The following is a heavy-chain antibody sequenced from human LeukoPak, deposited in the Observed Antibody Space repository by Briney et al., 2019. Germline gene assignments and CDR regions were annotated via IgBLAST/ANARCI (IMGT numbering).Heavy chain of an antibody. CDR3: ARERVVVVVAATLGLDY. Sequence: PSETLSLTCAVYGMSFSGYYWSWLRQPPGKGLEWIGEINHSGSTNYNPSLKSRVTISVDTSKNQFSLKLSSVTAADTAVYYCARERVVVVVAATLGLDYWGQGTLVTVSS. CDR2: INHSGST. D-gene: IGHD2-15*01. V-gene: IGHV4-34*01. CDR1: GMSFSGYY. J-gene: IGHJ4*02.